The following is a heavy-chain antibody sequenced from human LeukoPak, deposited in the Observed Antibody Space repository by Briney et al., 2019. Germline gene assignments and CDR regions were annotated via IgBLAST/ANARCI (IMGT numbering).Heavy chain of an antibody. V-gene: IGHV1-69*01. Sequence: GGSLRLSCAASGFIFSSYNMNWVRQAPGQGLEWMGGIIPIFGTANYAQKFQGRVTITADESTSTAYMELSSLRSEDTAVYYCASVGGYDSSGYYYPYFDYWGQGTLVTVSS. CDR1: GFIFSSYN. J-gene: IGHJ4*02. D-gene: IGHD3-22*01. CDR2: IIPIFGTA. CDR3: ASVGGYDSSGYYYPYFDY.